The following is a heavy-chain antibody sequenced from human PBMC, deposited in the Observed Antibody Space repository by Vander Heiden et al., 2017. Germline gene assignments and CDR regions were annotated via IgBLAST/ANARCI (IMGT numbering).Heavy chain of an antibody. J-gene: IGHJ4*02. V-gene: IGHV3-30*03. CDR1: GFTFSSYG. Sequence: QVQLLDCGGGVVQLGGSLRLEYAASGFTFSSYGMHGVRQAPGKGLEWVAVISYDGSNKYYASAVKGRFTISRDNSKNPLYLQMNSLRAEDTAVYYCAALTTPDYWGQGTLVTVSS. CDR2: ISYDGSNK. D-gene: IGHD2-15*01. CDR3: AALTTPDY.